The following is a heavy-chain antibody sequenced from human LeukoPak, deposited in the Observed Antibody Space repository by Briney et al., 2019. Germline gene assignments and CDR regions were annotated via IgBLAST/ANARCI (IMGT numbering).Heavy chain of an antibody. J-gene: IGHJ4*02. V-gene: IGHV3-30-3*01. D-gene: IGHD3-22*01. CDR2: ISYDGSNK. CDR3: AKAESSYYYDRSGYYYVGLFDY. Sequence: GGSLRLSCAASGFTFSSYAMHWVRQAPGKGLEWVAVISYDGSNKYYADSVKGRFTISRDNSKNTLYLQMNSLRAEDTAVYYCAKAESSYYYDRSGYYYVGLFDYWGQGTLVTVSS. CDR1: GFTFSSYA.